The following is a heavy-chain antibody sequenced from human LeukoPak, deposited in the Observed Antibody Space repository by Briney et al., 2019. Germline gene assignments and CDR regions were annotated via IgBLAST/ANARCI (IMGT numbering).Heavy chain of an antibody. V-gene: IGHV3-23*01. Sequence: GGSLRLSCAASGFTFSSYAMSWVRQAPGKGLEWVSAISGSGGSTYYADPVKGRFTISRDNSKNTLYLQVNSLRAGDTAVYYCAKDVKIAAAGTLYYYYGMDVWGQGTTVTVSS. CDR3: AKDVKIAAAGTLYYYYGMDV. CDR2: ISGSGGST. J-gene: IGHJ6*02. CDR1: GFTFSSYA. D-gene: IGHD6-13*01.